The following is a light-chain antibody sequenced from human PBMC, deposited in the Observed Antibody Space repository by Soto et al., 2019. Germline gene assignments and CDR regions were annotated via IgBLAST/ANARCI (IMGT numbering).Light chain of an antibody. Sequence: EIVMTQSPATLSVSPGERATISCRASQGVSSNLAWYQQEPGQAPRLLIYGASTRATGIPARFSGSGSGTEFTLTISSLQSEDFAVYYCQQYNNWPPWTFGQGTKVEIK. CDR2: GAS. CDR3: QQYNNWPPWT. CDR1: QGVSSN. V-gene: IGKV3-15*01. J-gene: IGKJ1*01.